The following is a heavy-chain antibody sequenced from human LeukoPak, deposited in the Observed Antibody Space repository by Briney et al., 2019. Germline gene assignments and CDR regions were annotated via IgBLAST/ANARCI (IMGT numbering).Heavy chain of an antibody. V-gene: IGHV1-18*01. J-gene: IGHJ4*02. CDR3: ARAYYYDSSGYQDDFDY. CDR1: GYTFTSYG. D-gene: IGHD3-22*01. Sequence: GASVKVSCKASGYTFTSYGISWVRQAPGQGLEWMGWISAYNGKTNYAQKFQGRVTMTTDTSTSTACMELRSLRSDDTAVYYCARAYYYDSSGYQDDFDYWGQGTLVTVSS. CDR2: ISAYNGKT.